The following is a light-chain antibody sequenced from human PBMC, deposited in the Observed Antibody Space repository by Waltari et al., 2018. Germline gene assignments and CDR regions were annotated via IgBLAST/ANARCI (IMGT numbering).Light chain of an antibody. CDR1: QSVLYSSNNKNY. J-gene: IGKJ5*01. Sequence: DIVMTQYPDSLAVSLGERATINCKSSQSVLYSSNNKNYLAWYQQKPGQPPQLLIYWASTRESGVPDRFSGSGSGTDFTLTISSLQAEDVAVYYCQQYYSTPPITFGQGTRLEIK. V-gene: IGKV4-1*01. CDR3: QQYYSTPPIT. CDR2: WAS.